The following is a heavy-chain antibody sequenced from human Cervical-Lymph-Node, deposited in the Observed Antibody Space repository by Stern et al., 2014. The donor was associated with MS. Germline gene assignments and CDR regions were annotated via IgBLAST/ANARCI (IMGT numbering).Heavy chain of an antibody. D-gene: IGHD5-24*01. CDR2: ISPNGGGP. CDR1: GYTFTGFY. CDR3: ARDHDGYGEAPRFDY. J-gene: IGHJ4*02. V-gene: IGHV1-2*06. Sequence: VQLVQSGAEVKKPGASVKVSCKASGYTFTGFYIHWVRQAPGRGLEWVGRISPNGGGPTYAHESQGRVAMTRDTSINTAYMEVSRLRSDDTAVYYCARDHDGYGEAPRFDYWGQGTLVTVS.